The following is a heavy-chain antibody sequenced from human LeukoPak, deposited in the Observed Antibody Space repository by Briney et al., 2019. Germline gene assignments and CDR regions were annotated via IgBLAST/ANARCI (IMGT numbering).Heavy chain of an antibody. CDR1: GFTFSSYS. J-gene: IGHJ4*02. Sequence: GGSLRLSCAASGFTFSSYSMNWVRQAPGKGLEWVSYISSSRTIYYADSVKGRFTISRDNAKNSLYLQMNSLRAEDTAVYYCIVLAVTATLGFDYWGQGTLVTVSS. CDR3: IVLAVTATLGFDY. D-gene: IGHD6-19*01. V-gene: IGHV3-48*01. CDR2: ISSSRTI.